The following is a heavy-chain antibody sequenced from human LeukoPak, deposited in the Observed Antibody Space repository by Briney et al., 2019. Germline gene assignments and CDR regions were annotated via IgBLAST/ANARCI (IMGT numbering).Heavy chain of an antibody. J-gene: IGHJ6*03. CDR2: FDPEDGET. CDR3: ATDLYCSGGSCYGYYYMDV. V-gene: IGHV1-24*01. Sequence: ASVKVSCKVSGYTLTELSMHWVRQAPGKGLEWMGGFDPEDGETIYAQKFQGRVTMTEDTSTDTAYMELCSLRSEDTAVYYCATDLYCSGGSCYGYYYMDVWGKGTPVTVSS. D-gene: IGHD2-15*01. CDR1: GYTLTELS.